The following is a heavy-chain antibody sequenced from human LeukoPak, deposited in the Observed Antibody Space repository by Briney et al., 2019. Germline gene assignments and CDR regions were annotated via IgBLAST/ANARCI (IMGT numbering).Heavy chain of an antibody. CDR1: GFTFGDYG. CDR3: TRVGRGFGDNSFDY. V-gene: IGHV3-49*03. D-gene: IGHD4-17*01. Sequence: PGGSLRLSCAASGFTFGDYGMTWFRQAPGKGLEWVGFIRSNDYGGTAEYAASVKGRFTVSRDDSKSIAYLQLNSLKTEDTAVYYCTRVGRGFGDNSFDYWGQGILVTVSS. J-gene: IGHJ4*02. CDR2: IRSNDYGGTA.